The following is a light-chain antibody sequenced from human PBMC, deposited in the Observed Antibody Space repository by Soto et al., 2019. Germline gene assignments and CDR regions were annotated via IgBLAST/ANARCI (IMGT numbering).Light chain of an antibody. V-gene: IGKV1-27*01. CDR2: AAS. J-gene: IGKJ1*01. Sequence: DIPMTQSPSPLSASVGDRVTISCRASQGISKFLAWYQLKPGTVPKLLIYAASTLQSGVPSRFSGSGSGTDFSLTISGLQPEDVANYYCQKYDGVPWTFGQGTKVEIK. CDR1: QGISKF. CDR3: QKYDGVPWT.